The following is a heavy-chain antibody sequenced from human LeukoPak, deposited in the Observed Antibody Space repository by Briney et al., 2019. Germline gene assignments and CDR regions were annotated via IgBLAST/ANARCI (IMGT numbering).Heavy chain of an antibody. D-gene: IGHD3-22*01. CDR3: TTYDSSGYYFTHGY. V-gene: IGHV3-15*01. CDR2: IKSKTDGGTT. J-gene: IGHJ4*02. CDR1: RFTFSNAW. Sequence: GGSLRLSCAASRFTFSNAWMSWVRQAPGKGLEWVGRIKSKTDGGTTDYAAPVKGRFTISRDDSKNTLYLQMNSLKTEDTAVYYCTTYDSSGYYFTHGYWGQGTLVTVSS.